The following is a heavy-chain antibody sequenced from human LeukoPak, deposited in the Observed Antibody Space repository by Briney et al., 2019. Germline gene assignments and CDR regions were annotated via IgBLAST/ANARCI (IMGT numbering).Heavy chain of an antibody. D-gene: IGHD2-15*01. CDR2: ISGSGGST. V-gene: IGHV3-23*01. CDR3: AKADVVVVVAATRY. J-gene: IGHJ4*02. Sequence: GGSLRLSCAASGFTFSSYAMRWVRQAPGKGLEWVSAISGSGGSTYYADSVKGRFTISRDNSKNTLYLQMNSLRAEDTAVYYCAKADVVVVVAATRYWGQGTLVTVSS. CDR1: GFTFSSYA.